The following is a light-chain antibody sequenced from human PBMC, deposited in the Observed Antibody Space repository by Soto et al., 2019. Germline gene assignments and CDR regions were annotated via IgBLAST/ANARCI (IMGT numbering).Light chain of an antibody. CDR1: KLGDKY. Sequence: SYELTQPPSVSVSPGQTASITCSGDKLGDKYACWYQQKPGQSPVLVIYQDSKRSSGIPERFSGSNSGNTATLTISGTQAMDEADYYCQAWDSSTAVFGGGTKVTVL. CDR3: QAWDSSTAV. V-gene: IGLV3-1*01. J-gene: IGLJ2*01. CDR2: QDS.